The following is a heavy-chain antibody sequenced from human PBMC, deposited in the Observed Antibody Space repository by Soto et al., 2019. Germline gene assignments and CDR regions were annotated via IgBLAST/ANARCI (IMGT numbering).Heavy chain of an antibody. CDR1: GFTFSRYW. Sequence: GGSLRLSCAASGFTFSRYWMHWVRQAPGKGLVWVSRLNTDGKGTRYADSVKGRFTISRDNAKNTLYLQMNSLRAEDTAVYYCAKTTTVVNNWFDPWGQGTLVTVSS. D-gene: IGHD4-17*01. CDR3: AKTTTVVNNWFDP. CDR2: LNTDGKGT. V-gene: IGHV3-74*01. J-gene: IGHJ5*02.